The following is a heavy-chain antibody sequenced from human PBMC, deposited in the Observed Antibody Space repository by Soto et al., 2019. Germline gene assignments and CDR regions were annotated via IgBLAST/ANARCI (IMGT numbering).Heavy chain of an antibody. CDR2: IIPIFGTA. J-gene: IGHJ6*02. Sequence: SVKVSFKASGGPFSSYAISLVRQAPGQGLEWMGGIIPIFGTANYAQKFQGRVTITADESTSTAYMELSSLRSEDTAVYYCAILLSELLRVYGMAVWGQGTTVTV. CDR3: AILLSELLRVYGMAV. CDR1: GGPFSSYA. V-gene: IGHV1-69*13. D-gene: IGHD1-26*01.